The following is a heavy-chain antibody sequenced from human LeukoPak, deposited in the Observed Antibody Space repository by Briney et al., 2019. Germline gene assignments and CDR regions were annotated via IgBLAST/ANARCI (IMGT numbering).Heavy chain of an antibody. CDR3: ARMPGDYSNYVGLFDY. V-gene: IGHV4-34*01. CDR1: GGSFSGYY. D-gene: IGHD4-4*01. J-gene: IGHJ4*02. Sequence: SETLSLTCAVYGGSFSGYYWSWIRQPPGKGLEWIGEINHSGSTNYNPSLKSRVTISVDTSKNQFSLKLSSVTAADTAVYYCARMPGDYSNYVGLFDYWGQGTLVTVSS. CDR2: INHSGST.